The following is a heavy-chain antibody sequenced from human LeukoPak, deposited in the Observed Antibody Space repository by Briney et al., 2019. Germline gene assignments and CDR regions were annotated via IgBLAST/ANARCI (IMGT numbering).Heavy chain of an antibody. J-gene: IGHJ3*02. CDR2: IIPIFGTA. CDR1: GGTFSSYA. V-gene: IGHV1-69*01. D-gene: IGHD3-3*01. Sequence: SVKVSCKASGGTFSSYAISWVRQAPGQGLEWMGGIIPIFGTANYAQKFQGRVTITADESTSTAYMELSSLRSEDTAVYYCAREAPYDFWSGYSPVIDAFDIWGQGTMVTVSS. CDR3: AREAPYDFWSGYSPVIDAFDI.